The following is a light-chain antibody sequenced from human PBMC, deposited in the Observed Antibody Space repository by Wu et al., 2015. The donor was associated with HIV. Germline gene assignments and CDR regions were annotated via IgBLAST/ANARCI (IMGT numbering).Light chain of an antibody. J-gene: IGKJ2*01. CDR2: GAS. Sequence: IVMTQSPDTLSVSPGERATLSCRASQSVGSKLAWYQQKPGQAPRLLIYGASTRATGIPARFSGSGSGTEFTLTITSMQSEDFAFYYCQQYNHWPYTFGQGTKLEIK. V-gene: IGKV3-15*01. CDR3: QQYNHWPYT. CDR1: QSVGSK.